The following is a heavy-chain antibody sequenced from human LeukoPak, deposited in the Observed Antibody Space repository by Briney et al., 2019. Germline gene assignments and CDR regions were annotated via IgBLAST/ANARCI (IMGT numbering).Heavy chain of an antibody. Sequence: GGSLRLSCAASGFSFSIHDMTWVRQAPGKGLEWVSTISNSDNSTYYADSVKGRFTFSRDNSKNTLYLQMNSLRAEDTAVYYCAKDIWGQQLGGYFDYWGQGTLVTVSS. CDR1: GFSFSIHD. V-gene: IGHV3-23*01. CDR3: AKDIWGQQLGGYFDY. D-gene: IGHD6-13*01. J-gene: IGHJ4*02. CDR2: ISNSDNST.